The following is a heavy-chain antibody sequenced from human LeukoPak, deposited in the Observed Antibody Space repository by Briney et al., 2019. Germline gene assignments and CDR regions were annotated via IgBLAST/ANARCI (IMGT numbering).Heavy chain of an antibody. Sequence: GASVKVSCKASGYTFTGYYMHWVRQAPGQGREWMGWINPNSGGTNYAQKFQGWVTMTRDTSISTAYMELSRLRSDDTAVYYCARARPAAIRGDWFDPWGQGTLVTVSS. J-gene: IGHJ5*02. D-gene: IGHD2-2*02. CDR2: INPNSGGT. CDR1: GYTFTGYY. V-gene: IGHV1-2*04. CDR3: ARARPAAIRGDWFDP.